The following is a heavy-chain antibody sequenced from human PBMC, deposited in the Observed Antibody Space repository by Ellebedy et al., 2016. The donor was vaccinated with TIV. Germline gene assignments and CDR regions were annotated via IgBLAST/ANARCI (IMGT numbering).Heavy chain of an antibody. CDR1: GYTFTSYG. Sequence: ASVKVSXXASGYTFTSYGISWVRQAPGQGLEWMGWISAYNGNTNYAQKLQGRVTMTTDTSTSTAYMELRSLRSDDTAVYYCARAGMVAYYYYGMDVWGQGTTVTVSS. CDR2: ISAYNGNT. V-gene: IGHV1-18*04. D-gene: IGHD1-26*01. J-gene: IGHJ6*02. CDR3: ARAGMVAYYYYGMDV.